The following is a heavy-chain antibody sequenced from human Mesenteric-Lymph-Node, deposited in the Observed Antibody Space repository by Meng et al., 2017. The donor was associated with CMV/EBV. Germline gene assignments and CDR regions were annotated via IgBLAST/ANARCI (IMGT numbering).Heavy chain of an antibody. CDR3: ARSVRFLGGAFDI. D-gene: IGHD3-3*01. V-gene: IGHV3-11*04. Sequence: GGSLRLSCAASGFTFSDYYMSWIRQAPGKGLEWVSYISSSGSTIYYADSVKGRFTISRDNAKNSLNLQMNRLRAEDTAVYYCARSVRFLGGAFDIWGQGTMVTVSS. J-gene: IGHJ3*02. CDR1: GFTFSDYY. CDR2: ISSSGSTI.